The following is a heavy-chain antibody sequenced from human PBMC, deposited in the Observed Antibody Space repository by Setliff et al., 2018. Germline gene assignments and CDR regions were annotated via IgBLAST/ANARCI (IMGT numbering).Heavy chain of an antibody. V-gene: IGHV3-21*01. CDR2: ISRSSTCI. J-gene: IGHJ3*02. Sequence: RLSCAASGFTFSTHSMNWVRQAPGKGLEWVSSISRSSTCIYYADSMKGRFTISRDNAKNSLYLQMNSLRAEDTAVYYCASAGHSGSWFPFDAFHIWGQGTMVTVSS. CDR1: GFTFSTHS. D-gene: IGHD6-13*01. CDR3: ASAGHSGSWFPFDAFHI.